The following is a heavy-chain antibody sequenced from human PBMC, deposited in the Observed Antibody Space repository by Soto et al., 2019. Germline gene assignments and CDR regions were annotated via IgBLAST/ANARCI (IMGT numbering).Heavy chain of an antibody. J-gene: IGHJ5*02. CDR2: ISSSSSTI. CDR1: GFTFSSYS. V-gene: IGHV3-48*01. CDR3: ARDSMTGLNWFDP. Sequence: GGSLRLSCAASGFTFSSYSMNWVRQAPGKGLEWVSYISSSSSTIYSADSVEGRFTISRDNAKNSLYLQMNSLRAEDTAVYYCARDSMTGLNWFDPWGQGTLVTVSS. D-gene: IGHD3-9*01.